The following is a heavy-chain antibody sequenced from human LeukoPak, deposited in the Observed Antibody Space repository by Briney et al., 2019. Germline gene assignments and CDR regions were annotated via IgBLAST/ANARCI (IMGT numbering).Heavy chain of an antibody. Sequence: SVNVSCKASGVSFNSYALNWVRQAPGQGIKTIAATIPIFGPANCAEKFQGRVTISADKSTTTAYMELSGLGSEDTAIYYCARARAVAGLNAFNLWGQGTKVTVSS. D-gene: IGHD6-19*01. CDR1: GVSFNSYA. V-gene: IGHV1-69*06. J-gene: IGHJ3*01. CDR2: TIPIFGPA. CDR3: ARARAVAGLNAFNL.